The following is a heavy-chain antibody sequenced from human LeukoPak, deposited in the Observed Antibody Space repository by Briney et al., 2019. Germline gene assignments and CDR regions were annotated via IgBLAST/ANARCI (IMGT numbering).Heavy chain of an antibody. Sequence: GESMRLSCAASGFTFSDYYMSWIRQAPGKGLEWVSYIISSGSTIYYTYSGKGRFTISRDNAKNSLYLQMNSLRAEDTAVYYCARDLPYGSGIPNYYFDYSGQGTLVTVSS. J-gene: IGHJ4*02. CDR3: ARDLPYGSGIPNYYFDY. V-gene: IGHV3-11*01. CDR2: IISSGSTI. D-gene: IGHD3-10*01. CDR1: GFTFSDYY.